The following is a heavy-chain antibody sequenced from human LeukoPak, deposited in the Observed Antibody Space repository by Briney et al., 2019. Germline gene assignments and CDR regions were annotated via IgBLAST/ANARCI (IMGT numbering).Heavy chain of an antibody. CDR1: GDSVSINSAT. J-gene: IGHJ4*02. CDR3: ARDGGHDFWSGSLDY. D-gene: IGHD3-3*01. V-gene: IGHV6-1*01. Sequence: SQTLSLTSAISGDSVSINSATWNWIRQSPSRGLEWLGRIYYKSKWYNDYAVSVKSRISINPDTSKNQFSLHLNSVTPEDTAVYYCARDGGHDFWSGSLDYWGQRTLVTVSS. CDR2: IYYKSKWYN.